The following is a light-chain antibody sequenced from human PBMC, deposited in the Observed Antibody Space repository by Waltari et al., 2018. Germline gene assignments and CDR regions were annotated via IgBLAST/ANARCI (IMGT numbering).Light chain of an antibody. V-gene: IGLV2-14*03. CDR3: SSYTTGRTVVI. CDR2: DVS. J-gene: IGLJ2*01. Sequence: QSALTQPASVSGSPGQSLTIPCTGTNADLGAYNYVSWYQLHPGQAPKLIIYDVSKRPSGVSDRFSGSKSANTASLTISDLQAEDDNDYYCSSYTTGRTVVIFGGGTKLTVL. CDR1: NADLGAYNY.